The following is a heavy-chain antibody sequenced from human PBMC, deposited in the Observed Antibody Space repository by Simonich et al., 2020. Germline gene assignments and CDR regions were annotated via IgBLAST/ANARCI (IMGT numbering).Heavy chain of an antibody. CDR1: GYSFTRYW. CDR2: IYLVDSNT. V-gene: IGHV5-51*01. D-gene: IGHD1-1*01. CDR3: ARQLNDFDI. J-gene: IGHJ3*02. Sequence: EVQLVQSGAEVKKPGESLKISCKGSGYSFTRYWIGWVRLMPGKGLEWMRIIYLVDSNTRYSPSFQGQVTISADKSISTAYLQWSSLKASDTAMYYCARQLNDFDIWGQGTMVTVSS.